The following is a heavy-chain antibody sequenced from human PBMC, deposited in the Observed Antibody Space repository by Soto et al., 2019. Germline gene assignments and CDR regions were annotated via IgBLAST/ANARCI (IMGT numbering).Heavy chain of an antibody. Sequence: EVQLLESGGGLVQPGGSLRLSCSTSGFTFNTYAMNWVRQAPGKGLEWVSALSGCGGTTYYADSVRGRFTISRDNSKNTLFLQMNSLRAEDTALYYCAKQRAGYGSGSDTYYFDFWGQGTLVTVSS. J-gene: IGHJ4*02. CDR3: AKQRAGYGSGSDTYYFDF. V-gene: IGHV3-23*01. D-gene: IGHD3-10*01. CDR1: GFTFNTYA. CDR2: LSGCGGTT.